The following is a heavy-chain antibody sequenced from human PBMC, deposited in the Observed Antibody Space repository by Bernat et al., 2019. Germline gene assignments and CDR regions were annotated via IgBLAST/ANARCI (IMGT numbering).Heavy chain of an antibody. J-gene: IGHJ5*02. CDR2: IYYNGNT. D-gene: IGHD3-16*01. CDR3: ARGVVMITFGGFDP. V-gene: IGHV4-39*02. Sequence: QLQLQESGPGLVKPSETLSLTCTVSGGSISGSDYFWAWIRQPPGKGLEWIGSIYYNGNTYYTPSLKSRVTISVDTSKNHFSLKLSSVTAADTAVYYCARGVVMITFGGFDPWGQGTLVTVSS. CDR1: GGSISGSDYF.